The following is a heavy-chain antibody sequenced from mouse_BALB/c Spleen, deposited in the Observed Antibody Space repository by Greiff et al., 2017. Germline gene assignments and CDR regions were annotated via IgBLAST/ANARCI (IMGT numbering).Heavy chain of an antibody. CDR1: GFSLTSYG. Sequence: VQLVESGPGLVAPSQSLSITCTVSGFSLTSYGVHWVRQPPGKGLEWLGVIWAGGSTNYNSALMSRLSISKDNSKSQVFLKMNSLQTDDTAMYYCARGGTTVHFDVWGAGTTVTVSS. V-gene: IGHV2-9*02. CDR3: ARGGTTVHFDV. J-gene: IGHJ1*01. D-gene: IGHD1-1*01. CDR2: IWAGGST.